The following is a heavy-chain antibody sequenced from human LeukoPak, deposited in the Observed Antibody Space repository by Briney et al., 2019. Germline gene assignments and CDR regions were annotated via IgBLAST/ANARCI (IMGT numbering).Heavy chain of an antibody. CDR2: ISHDGRNK. V-gene: IGHV3-30*04. D-gene: IGHD3-22*01. CDR3: VRGCHDSRGYCAGFEI. CDR1: GISFSEYA. J-gene: IGHJ3*02. Sequence: GRSLRLSCAASGISFSEYAMHWVRQTPGKGLEWVIVISHDGRNKNYADSVKGRFTISRDNSKNTLYLQMNSLRDEDTAVYFCVRGCHDSRGYCAGFEIWGQGTMVTVSS.